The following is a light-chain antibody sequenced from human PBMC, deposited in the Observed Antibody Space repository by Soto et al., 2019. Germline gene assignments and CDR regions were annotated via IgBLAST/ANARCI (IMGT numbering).Light chain of an antibody. V-gene: IGLV2-8*01. CDR3: SSYGGYNNVV. CDR1: SSDVGGYNY. CDR2: EVN. Sequence: QSVLTQPASASGSPGQSVTISCTGTSSDVGGYNYVSWFQQHPGKAPKLIIHEVNQRPSGVPDRFSGSKSGNTASLTVSRLQAEDEGTYYCSSYGGYNNVVFGTGTKLTVL. J-gene: IGLJ1*01.